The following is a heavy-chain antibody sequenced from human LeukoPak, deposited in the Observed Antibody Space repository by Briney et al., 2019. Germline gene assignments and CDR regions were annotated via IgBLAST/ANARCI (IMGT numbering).Heavy chain of an antibody. CDR1: GFTFSNSW. J-gene: IGHJ5*02. V-gene: IGHV3-15*01. Sequence: GGSLRLSCAASGFTFSNSWMNWVRQAPGKGLEWVGRIKSQTDGGTADYPTPVKGRFTVSRDDSKNTLYLQMNSLQTEDTAMYYCTAEGIGSYSGYLHSWGQGDLVTVSS. CDR2: IKSQTDGGTA. D-gene: IGHD3-22*01. CDR3: TAEGIGSYSGYLHS.